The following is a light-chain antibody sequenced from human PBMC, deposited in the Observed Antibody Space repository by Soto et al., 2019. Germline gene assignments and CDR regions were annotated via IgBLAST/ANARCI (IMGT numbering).Light chain of an antibody. CDR2: GNS. V-gene: IGLV1-40*01. CDR1: SSNIGAGYD. Sequence: QSVLTQPPSVSGAPGQRVTISCTGSSSNIGAGYDVHWYQQLPGTAPKLLIYGNSNRPSGVPDRFSGSKSGTSASLAITGLQTGDESDYYCAAWDGSLSAVVFGGGTQLTVL. CDR3: AAWDGSLSAVV. J-gene: IGLJ2*01.